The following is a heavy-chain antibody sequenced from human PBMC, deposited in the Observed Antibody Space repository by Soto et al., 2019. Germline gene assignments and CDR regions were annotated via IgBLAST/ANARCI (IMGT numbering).Heavy chain of an antibody. J-gene: IGHJ3*02. V-gene: IGHV1-69*13. CDR2: IIPIFGTA. Sequence: SVKVSCKASGGTFSSYAISWVRQAPGQGLEWMGGIIPIFGTANYAQKFQGRVTITADESTSTAYMELSSLRSEDTAVYYCARDSHDYGDYSSAFDIWGQGTMVTVSS. CDR1: GGTFSSYA. CDR3: ARDSHDYGDYSSAFDI. D-gene: IGHD4-17*01.